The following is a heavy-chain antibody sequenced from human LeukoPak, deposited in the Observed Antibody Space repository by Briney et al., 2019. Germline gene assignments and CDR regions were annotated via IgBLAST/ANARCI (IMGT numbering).Heavy chain of an antibody. CDR1: GFTFSNYA. D-gene: IGHD3-16*01. CDR3: ASGGHIDY. J-gene: IGHJ4*02. CDR2: ISSSSTSTI. V-gene: IGHV3-48*01. Sequence: GGSVRLSCAASGFTFSNYAMNWVRQAPGKGLEWVSYISSSSTSTIYYADSVKGRFTISRDNAKNSLYLQMNSLRAEDTAVYYCASGGHIDYCGQGSLVTVSS.